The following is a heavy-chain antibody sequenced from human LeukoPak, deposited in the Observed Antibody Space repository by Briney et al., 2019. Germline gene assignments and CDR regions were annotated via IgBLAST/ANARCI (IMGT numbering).Heavy chain of an antibody. CDR1: GFSFSDYY. CDR3: ARASRWSEGLFDY. J-gene: IGHJ4*02. CDR2: IGSRGSTI. Sequence: KPGGSLRLSCAASGFSFSDYYMTWIRQAPGKGLEWVSYIGSRGSTIYYADSVKGRFTISRDNVKNSLYLQMNGLRSDDTAVYYCARASRWSEGLFDYWGQGTLVTVSS. V-gene: IGHV3-11*01. D-gene: IGHD4-23*01.